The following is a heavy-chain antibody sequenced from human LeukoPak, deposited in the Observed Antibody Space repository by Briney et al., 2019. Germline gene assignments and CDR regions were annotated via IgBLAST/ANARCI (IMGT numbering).Heavy chain of an antibody. CDR3: VKSGGYGLIDY. J-gene: IGHJ4*02. Sequence: PSETLSLTCTVSGYSFSSGYYGGWIRQPPGKGLEWIGNIYYTGSTYYNASLQSRVTISIDTSKNQFSLRLNSVTAADTAMYYCVKSGGYGLIDYWGQGTLVTVSS. V-gene: IGHV4-38-2*02. D-gene: IGHD1-26*01. CDR2: IYYTGST. CDR1: GYSFSSGYY.